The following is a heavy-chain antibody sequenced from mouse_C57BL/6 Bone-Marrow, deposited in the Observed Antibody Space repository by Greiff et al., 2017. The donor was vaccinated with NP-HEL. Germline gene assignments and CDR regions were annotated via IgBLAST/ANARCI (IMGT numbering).Heavy chain of an antibody. CDR1: GFNIKDDY. J-gene: IGHJ4*01. CDR2: IDPENGDT. CDR3: TPTVVAPYAMDY. D-gene: IGHD1-1*01. V-gene: IGHV14-4*01. Sequence: ESGAELVRPGASVKLSCTASGFNIKDDYMHWVKQRPEQGLEWIGWIDPENGDTEYASKFQGKATITADTSSNTAYLQLSSLTSEDTAVYYCTPTVVAPYAMDYWGQGTSVTVSS.